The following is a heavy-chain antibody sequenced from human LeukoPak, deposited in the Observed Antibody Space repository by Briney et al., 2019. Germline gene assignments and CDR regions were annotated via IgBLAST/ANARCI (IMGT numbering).Heavy chain of an antibody. J-gene: IGHJ3*02. CDR1: GFTFSSYG. Sequence: GGSLRLSCAASGFTFSSYGMHWVRQAPGKGLEWVAVIWYDGSNKYYADSVKGRFTISRDNSKNMLYLQMNSLRAEDTAVYYCATQAVVGSFDIWGQGTMVTVSS. CDR3: ATQAVVGSFDI. D-gene: IGHD2-2*01. CDR2: IWYDGSNK. V-gene: IGHV3-33*01.